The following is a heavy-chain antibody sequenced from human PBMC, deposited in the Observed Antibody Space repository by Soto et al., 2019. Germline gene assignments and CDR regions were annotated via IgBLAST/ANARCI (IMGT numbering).Heavy chain of an antibody. CDR2: IIPIFGTA. CDR1: GGTFSSYA. J-gene: IGHJ5*02. CDR3: ARAGIAARANWFDP. Sequence: AASVKVSCKASGGTFSSYAISWVRQAPGQGLEWMGGIIPIFGTANYAQKFQGRVTITADKSTSTAYMELSSLRSEDTAVYYCARAGIAARANWFDPWGQGTLVTVSS. D-gene: IGHD6-6*01. V-gene: IGHV1-69*06.